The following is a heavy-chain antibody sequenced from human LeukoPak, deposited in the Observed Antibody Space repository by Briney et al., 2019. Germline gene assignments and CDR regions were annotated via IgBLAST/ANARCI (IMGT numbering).Heavy chain of an antibody. Sequence: GGSLRLSCAASGFTFSSYAMHWVRQAPGKGLEWVAVISYDGSSKYYAESVKGRFTISRDNSKNTLYLQMNSLRAEDTAVYYCARDSSGYYTAPEFDYWGQGTLVTVSS. D-gene: IGHD3-22*01. CDR3: ARDSSGYYTAPEFDY. J-gene: IGHJ4*02. V-gene: IGHV3-30*04. CDR1: GFTFSSYA. CDR2: ISYDGSSK.